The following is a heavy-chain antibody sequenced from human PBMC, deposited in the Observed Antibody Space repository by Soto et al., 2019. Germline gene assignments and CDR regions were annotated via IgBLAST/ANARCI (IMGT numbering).Heavy chain of an antibody. Sequence: GSLRLSCTASGFTFGDYAMSWVRQAPGKGLEWVGFIRSKAYGGTTEYAASVKGRFTISRDDSKSIAYLQMNSLKTEDTAVYYCTRVGVTTVTSYYFDYWGQGTRVTVSS. CDR2: IRSKAYGGTT. CDR3: TRVGVTTVTSYYFDY. CDR1: GFTFGDYA. V-gene: IGHV3-49*04. J-gene: IGHJ4*02. D-gene: IGHD4-17*01.